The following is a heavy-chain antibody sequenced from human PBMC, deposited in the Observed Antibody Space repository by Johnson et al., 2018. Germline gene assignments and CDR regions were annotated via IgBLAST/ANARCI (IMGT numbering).Heavy chain of an antibody. V-gene: IGHV4-59*12. CDR1: GGSISSYY. Sequence: QVQLQESGPGLVKPSETLSLTCTVSGGSISSYYWSWIRQPPGKGLEWIGYIYYSGSTNYNPSLKSRVTISVDTSKNQFSLKLSAVTAADTAVDYCARDVDTATYGMDVGGQGTTVTVSS. J-gene: IGHJ6*02. CDR3: ARDVDTATYGMDV. D-gene: IGHD5-18*01. CDR2: IYYSGST.